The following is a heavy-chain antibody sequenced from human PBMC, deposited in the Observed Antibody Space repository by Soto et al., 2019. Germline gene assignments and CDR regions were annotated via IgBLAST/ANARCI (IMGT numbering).Heavy chain of an antibody. D-gene: IGHD1-7*01. J-gene: IGHJ4*02. CDR3: GRGRSGELVVFD. CDR2: IGPKNGDT. Sequence: ASVKVSCKASGYTFTGHYIHWVRQAPGQGFEWVGEIGPKNGDTRYAQKFQGRVAMTKDSSITTVYMELSNLSPDDTAVYYCGRGRSGELVVFDWGQGTLVTVSS. CDR1: GYTFTGHY. V-gene: IGHV1-2*02.